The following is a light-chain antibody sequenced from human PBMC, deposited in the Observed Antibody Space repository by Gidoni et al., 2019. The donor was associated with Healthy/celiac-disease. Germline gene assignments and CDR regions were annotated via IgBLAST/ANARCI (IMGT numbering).Light chain of an antibody. CDR3: QQRSDWPPGFT. V-gene: IGKV3-11*01. J-gene: IGKJ3*01. CDR1: QSISIY. CDR2: DAS. Sequence: EIVLTQSQATLSLSPGERATLSCRTSQSISIYLAWYQQKPGQAPRLLIYDASNRATGIPARFSGSGSGTDFTLTISSLEPEDFAVYYCQQRSDWPPGFTFGPXTKVGIK.